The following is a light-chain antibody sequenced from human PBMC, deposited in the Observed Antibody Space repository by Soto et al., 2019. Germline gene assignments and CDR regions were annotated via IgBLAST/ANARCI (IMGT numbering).Light chain of an antibody. Sequence: EMVLTQSPGTLSLSPGERATLSSRARQSVSSSFLAWYQQKPGQTPRLLIYGASSRATGIPDRFSGSGSGTDFTLTISTLEPEEFAVYYWQQYDSSPLTFGGGTKVEMK. CDR1: QSVSSSF. CDR3: QQYDSSPLT. J-gene: IGKJ4*01. CDR2: GAS. V-gene: IGKV3-20*01.